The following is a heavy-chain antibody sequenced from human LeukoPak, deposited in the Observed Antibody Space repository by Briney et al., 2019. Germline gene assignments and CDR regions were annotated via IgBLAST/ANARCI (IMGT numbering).Heavy chain of an antibody. J-gene: IGHJ4*02. D-gene: IGHD5-12*01. Sequence: ASVKVSCKASGYTFTSYDINWVRQATEQGLEWMGGIIPIFGTANYAQKFQGRVTITADKSTSTAYMELSSLRSEDTAVYYCARDRRSRSGYDWDYWGQGTLVTVSS. V-gene: IGHV1-69*06. CDR2: IIPIFGTA. CDR3: ARDRRSRSGYDWDY. CDR1: GYTFTSYD.